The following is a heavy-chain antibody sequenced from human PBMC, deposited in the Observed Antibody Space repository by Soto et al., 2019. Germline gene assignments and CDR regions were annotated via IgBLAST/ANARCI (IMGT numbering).Heavy chain of an antibody. D-gene: IGHD3-16*01. CDR3: VMVDNYVTPTPQDV. J-gene: IGHJ6*02. CDR1: GYIFVNYG. Sequence: ASVKVSCKASGYIFVNYGIAWVRQAPRQGLEWMGWISPYTGNTHSASKVQGRLTMTTDTSTSTAYMGLGSLTSDDTAVYYCVMVDNYVTPTPQDVWGQGTTVTVSS. CDR2: ISPYTGNT. V-gene: IGHV1-18*01.